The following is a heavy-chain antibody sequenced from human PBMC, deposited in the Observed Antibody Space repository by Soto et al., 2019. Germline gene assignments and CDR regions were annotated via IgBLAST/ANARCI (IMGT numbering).Heavy chain of an antibody. V-gene: IGHV3-30*18. J-gene: IGHJ4*02. CDR2: ISYDGSNK. CDR1: GFTFSSYG. CDR3: AKGRGSRTEIDY. Sequence: QVQLVESGGGVVQPGRSLRLSCAASGFTFSSYGMHWVRQAPGKGLEWVAVISYDGSNKYYADSVKGRFTISRDNSKNTLYLQMNSLRGEDTAVYYCAKGRGSRTEIDYWGQGTLVTVSS. D-gene: IGHD6-13*01.